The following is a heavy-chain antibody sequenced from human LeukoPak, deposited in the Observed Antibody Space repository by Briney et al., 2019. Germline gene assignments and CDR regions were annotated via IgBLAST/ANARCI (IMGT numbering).Heavy chain of an antibody. Sequence: GGSLRLSCAASGFTFDDYAMHWVRQAPGKGLEWVSSISWNSGNIDYADSVKGRFTISRDSAKNSLYLQMNSLRAEDTALYYCARDWYHAIDYWGQGTLVTVSS. V-gene: IGHV3-9*01. CDR3: ARDWYHAIDY. D-gene: IGHD2-2*01. CDR2: ISWNSGNI. CDR1: GFTFDDYA. J-gene: IGHJ4*02.